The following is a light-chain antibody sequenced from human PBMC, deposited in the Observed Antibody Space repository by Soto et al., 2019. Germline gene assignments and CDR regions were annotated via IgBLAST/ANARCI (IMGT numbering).Light chain of an antibody. J-gene: IGLJ1*01. CDR3: QSYDSSLRGGV. CDR1: SSNIGAGYG. V-gene: IGLV1-40*01. Sequence: QSVLTQPPSVSGAPGQGVTIFCTGSSSNIGAGYGVNWYKQLPCTAPKLLIYGSGNRPSGVPDRFSGSKSGTSASLAITGLQAEDEADYYCQSYDSSLRGGVFGAGTKLTVL. CDR2: GSG.